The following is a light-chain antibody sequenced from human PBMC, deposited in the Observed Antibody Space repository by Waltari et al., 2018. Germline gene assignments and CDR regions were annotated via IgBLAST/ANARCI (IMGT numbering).Light chain of an antibody. CDR3: QSADFNDTSFG. V-gene: IGLV3-25*03. Sequence: SYELTQPPLVSVSPGQTATINCSGSPFPKQYAYWYQHKPGRAPLLLIYTDIKRPAEIPERFSGSAYGTTVTVTSSGGQADDEADYFCQSADFNDTSFGFGSGTKVTIL. CDR2: TDI. J-gene: IGLJ1*01. CDR1: PFPKQY.